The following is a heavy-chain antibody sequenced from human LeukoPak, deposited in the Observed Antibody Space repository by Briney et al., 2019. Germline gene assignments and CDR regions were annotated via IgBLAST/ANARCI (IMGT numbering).Heavy chain of an antibody. CDR2: IHYSGST. J-gene: IGHJ4*02. D-gene: IGHD6-19*01. CDR1: GGSTSSYY. CDR3: ARAGPCSSGYNNSFDY. Sequence: SETLSLTCTVSGGSTSSYYSSWIRQPPGKGLEWIAYIHYSGSTNYNPSPKSRVTISVDTSKNQFPLKLSSVTAADTAVYYCARAGPCSSGYNNSFDYWGQGTLVTVSS. V-gene: IGHV4-59*01.